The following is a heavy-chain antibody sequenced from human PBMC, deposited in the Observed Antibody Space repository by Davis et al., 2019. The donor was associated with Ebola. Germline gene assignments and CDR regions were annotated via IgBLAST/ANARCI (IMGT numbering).Heavy chain of an antibody. CDR1: GFTFSSYG. Sequence: GESLKISCAASGFTFSSYGMHWVRQAPGKGLEWVAVIWYDGSNEDYADSVKGRFTISRDNSKNTLYPQMNSLRAEETAVYYCARDHYDSSDHNWFDPWGQGTLVTVSS. J-gene: IGHJ5*02. CDR2: IWYDGSNE. V-gene: IGHV3-33*01. CDR3: ARDHYDSSDHNWFDP. D-gene: IGHD3-22*01.